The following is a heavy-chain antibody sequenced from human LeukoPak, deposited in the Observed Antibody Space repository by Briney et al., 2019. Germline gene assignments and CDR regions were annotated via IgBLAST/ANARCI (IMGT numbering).Heavy chain of an antibody. CDR3: AREKLTAEGSGFDY. J-gene: IGHJ4*02. D-gene: IGHD6-19*01. CDR2: IYYSGST. V-gene: IGHV4-59*01. Sequence: SETLSLTCTVSGGSISSYYWSWIRQPTGKGLEWIGYIYYSGSTNYNPSLKSRVTISVDTSKNQFSLKLSSVTAADTAVYYCAREKLTAEGSGFDYWGQGTLVTVSS. CDR1: GGSISSYY.